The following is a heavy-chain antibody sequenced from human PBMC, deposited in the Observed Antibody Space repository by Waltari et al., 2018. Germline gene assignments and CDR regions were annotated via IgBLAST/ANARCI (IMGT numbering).Heavy chain of an antibody. D-gene: IGHD3-16*01. CDR2: ISFGSTTI. Sequence: EVQLVESGGGFVQPGGSLSLSCAASGLTFSRHGMNWVRQAPGKGLEWISYISFGSTTISIADSVRCRFSVSRDDAKNSLYLHMSGLRAEDTAVYYCASAERNGGIFDHWGQGTPVTVSS. CDR1: GLTFSRHG. V-gene: IGHV3-48*01. J-gene: IGHJ4*02. CDR3: ASAERNGGIFDH.